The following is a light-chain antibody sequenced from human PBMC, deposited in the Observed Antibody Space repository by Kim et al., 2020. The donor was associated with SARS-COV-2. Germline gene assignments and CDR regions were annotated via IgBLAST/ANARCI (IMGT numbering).Light chain of an antibody. J-gene: IGKJ5*01. CDR1: QGVGSN. V-gene: IGKV3-15*01. CDR2: GAS. Sequence: SPGERVTLSCRASQGVGSNLAWYQQKPGQAPRLLIYGASTRAIGIPARFSGSESGTEFTLTISSLQSEDFAIYYCQQYDEWPPITFGQGTRLEIK. CDR3: QQYDEWPPIT.